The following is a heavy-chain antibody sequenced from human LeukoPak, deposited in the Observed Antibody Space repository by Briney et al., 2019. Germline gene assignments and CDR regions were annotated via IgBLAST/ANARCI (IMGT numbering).Heavy chain of an antibody. D-gene: IGHD1-26*01. CDR2: IYHSGST. CDR1: GYSVSSGYY. V-gene: IGHV4-38-2*02. CDR3: AREVEGATSYAFDI. Sequence: SETLSLTCGVSGYSVSSGYYWGWIRQPPGKGLEWIGGIYHSGSTYYNPSLKSRVIISVDTSKNQFSLRLSSVTAADTAVYYCAREVEGATSYAFDIWGQGTMVTVSS. J-gene: IGHJ3*02.